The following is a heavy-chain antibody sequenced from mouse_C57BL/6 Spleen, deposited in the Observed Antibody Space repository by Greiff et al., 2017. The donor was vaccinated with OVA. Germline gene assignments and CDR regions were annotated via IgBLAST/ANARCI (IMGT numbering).Heavy chain of an antibody. Sequence: EVKLVESGGGLVKPGGSLKLSCAASGFTFSSYAMSWVRQTPEKRLEWVATISDGGSYTYYPDNVKGRFTISRDNAKNNLYLQMSHLKSEDTAMYYCAREGASYGNYFDYWGQGTTLTVSS. CDR1: GFTFSSYA. CDR2: ISDGGSYT. D-gene: IGHD2-1*01. V-gene: IGHV5-4*01. CDR3: AREGASYGNYFDY. J-gene: IGHJ2*01.